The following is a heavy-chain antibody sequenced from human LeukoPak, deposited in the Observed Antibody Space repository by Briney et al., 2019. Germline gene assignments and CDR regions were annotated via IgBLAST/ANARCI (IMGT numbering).Heavy chain of an antibody. CDR3: ARSIAVADHFDY. CDR2: ISGSSSYI. D-gene: IGHD6-19*01. J-gene: IGHJ4*02. Sequence: GGSLRLSCAASGFTFSSYSMNWVRQAPGKGLEWVSSISGSSSYIYYADSVKGRFTISRDNSKNTLYLQMNSLRAEDTAVYYCARSIAVADHFDYWGQGTLVTVSS. CDR1: GFTFSSYS. V-gene: IGHV3-21*01.